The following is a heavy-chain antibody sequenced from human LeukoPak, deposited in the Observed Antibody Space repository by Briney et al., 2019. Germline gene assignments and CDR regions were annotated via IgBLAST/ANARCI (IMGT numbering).Heavy chain of an antibody. CDR2: IYYTGDI. D-gene: IGHD3/OR15-3a*01. J-gene: IGHJ4*01. CDR3: ARATDADFLGF. Sequence: SETLSLTCSVSGGSISSHFWNWIRQPPGKGLEWIAYIYYTGDIKYNPSLRSRVTISIDTFNNDFSLKLSSVSAADTAVYYWARATDADFLGFWGQGNLSNVS. V-gene: IGHV4-59*11. CDR1: GGSISSHF.